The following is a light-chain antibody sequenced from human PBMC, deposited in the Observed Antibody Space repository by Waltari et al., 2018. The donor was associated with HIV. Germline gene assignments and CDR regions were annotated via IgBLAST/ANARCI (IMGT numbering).Light chain of an antibody. V-gene: IGLV2-14*01. CDR3: TSYTSSSTLVV. J-gene: IGLJ2*01. Sequence: QSALTQPASVSGSLGQSITISCTGTSSDVGGYNYVYWYQHHPGKAPKLMIYEVTNRPSGVSNRFSGSKSGNTASLTISGLQAEDESDYYCTSYTSSSTLVVFGGGTNLTVL. CDR2: EVT. CDR1: SSDVGGYNY.